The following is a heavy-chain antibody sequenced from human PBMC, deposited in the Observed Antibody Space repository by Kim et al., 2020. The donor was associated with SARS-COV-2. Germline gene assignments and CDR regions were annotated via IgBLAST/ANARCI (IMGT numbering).Heavy chain of an antibody. J-gene: IGHJ4*02. CDR2: IWYDGSNK. CDR3: AREDKGRNYDSSGYYPGG. Sequence: GGSLRLSCAASGFTFSSYGMHWVRQAPGKGLEWVAVIWYDGSNKYYADSVKGRFTISRDNSKNTMYLQMNSLRAEDTAVYYCAREDKGRNYDSSGYYPGGWGQGTLVTVSS. CDR1: GFTFSSYG. D-gene: IGHD3-22*01. V-gene: IGHV3-33*08.